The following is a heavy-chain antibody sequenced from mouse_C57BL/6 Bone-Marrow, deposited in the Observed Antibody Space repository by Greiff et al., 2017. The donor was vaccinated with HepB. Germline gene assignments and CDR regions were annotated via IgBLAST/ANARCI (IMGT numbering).Heavy chain of an antibody. CDR1: GYSITSGYY. J-gene: IGHJ4*01. CDR2: ISYDGSN. CDR3: ARDDGYEIYYAMDY. D-gene: IGHD2-2*01. Sequence: EVQLQQSGPGLVKPSQSLSLTCSVTGYSITSGYYWNWIRQFPGNNLEWMGYISYDGSNNYNPSLKNRIPITRDTSKNQFFLKLNSVTTEDTATYDCARDDGYEIYYAMDYWGQGTSVTVSS. V-gene: IGHV3-6*01.